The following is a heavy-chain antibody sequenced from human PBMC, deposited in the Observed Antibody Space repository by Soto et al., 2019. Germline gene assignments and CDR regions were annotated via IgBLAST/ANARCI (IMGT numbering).Heavy chain of an antibody. V-gene: IGHV4-4*02. J-gene: IGHJ5*02. CDR2: IYHTGIT. CDR3: ARSPGYFTISSWDP. CDR1: GDSISSVNW. D-gene: IGHD2-8*01. Sequence: SETLSLTCAVSGDSISSVNWWSWVRQSPGQGLEWIGDIYHTGITNYNPSLQSRVTISVDKSKNEFSLNLTSVTAADTAVYYCARSPGYFTISSWDPWGQGTLGTVSS.